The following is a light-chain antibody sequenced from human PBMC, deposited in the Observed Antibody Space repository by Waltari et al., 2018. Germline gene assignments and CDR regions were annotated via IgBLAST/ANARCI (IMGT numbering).Light chain of an antibody. V-gene: IGLV2-14*03. CDR1: ISDVTSFNY. CDR3: ASYTTSNNRV. CDR2: DVT. J-gene: IGLJ3*02. Sequence: QSALTQPASVSGSPGQSITISCTATISDVTSFNYVSWYQRHSGKAPKLLIFDVTNRPSGNSNRFSGSKSGNTASLTISGLQAEDEADYFCASYTTSNNRVFGGGTRLTVL.